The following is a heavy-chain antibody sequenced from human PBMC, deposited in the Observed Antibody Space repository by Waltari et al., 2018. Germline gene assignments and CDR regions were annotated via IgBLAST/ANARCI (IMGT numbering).Heavy chain of an antibody. CDR1: RYTFTSYA. V-gene: IGHV1-3*05. CDR2: INAGNGNT. D-gene: IGHD5-12*01. J-gene: IGHJ6*02. Sequence: QVQLVQSGAEEKKPGASVKVYCKASRYTFTSYAMHWVGQALGQRREWMGWINAGNGNTKDSQKYQGRVTITRDTSASTAYMELSSLRSEDTAVYYCARVVATTSGSLYYGMDVWGQGTTVTVSS. CDR3: ARVVATTSGSLYYGMDV.